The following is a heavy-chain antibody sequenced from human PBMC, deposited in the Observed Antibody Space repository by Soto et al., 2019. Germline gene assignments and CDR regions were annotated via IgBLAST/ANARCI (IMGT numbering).Heavy chain of an antibody. CDR2: IYWDDDK. D-gene: IGHD3-9*01. V-gene: IGHV2-5*02. J-gene: IGHJ4*02. CDR1: GFSLSTSGVG. CDR3: AHSIGILTGYPPPLDY. Sequence: SGPTLVKPTQTLTLTCTFSGFSLSTSGVGVGWIRQPPGKALEWLALIYWDDDKRYSPSLKSRLTITKDTSKNQVVLTMTNMDPVDTATYYCAHSIGILTGYPPPLDYWGQGTLVTVSS.